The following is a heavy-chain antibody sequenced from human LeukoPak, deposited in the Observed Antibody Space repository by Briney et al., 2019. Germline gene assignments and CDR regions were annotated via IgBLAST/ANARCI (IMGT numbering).Heavy chain of an antibody. CDR3: ARVVGDYYWFDP. J-gene: IGHJ5*02. D-gene: IGHD4-17*01. CDR2: INPNSGDT. CDR1: GYTFTGYY. Sequence: ASVKVSCKASGYTFTGYYLHWVRQAPGQGLEWMGWINPNSGDTNYAQKFQGRVTMTRDTSISTAYMELSRLRSDDTAVYYCARVVGDYYWFDPWGQGTLVTVSS. V-gene: IGHV1-2*02.